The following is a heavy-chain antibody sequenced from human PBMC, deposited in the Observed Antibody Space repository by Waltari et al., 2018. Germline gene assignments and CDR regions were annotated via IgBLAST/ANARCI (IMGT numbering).Heavy chain of an antibody. V-gene: IGHV3-53*01. J-gene: IGHJ4*02. CDR1: GFTVNNNY. CDR2: MYSDGGA. Sequence: EVKLVESGGGLIQPGGSMRLSCAAPGFTVNNNYMSWVRQAPGKGLEWVSLMYSDGGAYYADSVKGRFTISRDNSKNTVYLQMDSLRADDTAVYYCATPLTGRAYWGQGTLVTVSS. CDR3: ATPLTGRAY.